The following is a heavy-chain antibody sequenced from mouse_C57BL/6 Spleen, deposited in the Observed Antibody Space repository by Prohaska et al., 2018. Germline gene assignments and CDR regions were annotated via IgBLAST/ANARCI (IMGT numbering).Heavy chain of an antibody. CDR1: GYTFTSYW. CDR3: ASSGSSYGYFDY. V-gene: IGHV1-61*01. Sequence: SCKASGYTFTSYWMDWVKQRPGQGLEWIGNIYPSDSETHYNQKFKDKATLTVDKSSSTAYMQLSSLTSEDSAVYYCASSGSSYGYFDYWCQGTTLTVSS. D-gene: IGHD1-1*01. CDR2: IYPSDSET. J-gene: IGHJ2*01.